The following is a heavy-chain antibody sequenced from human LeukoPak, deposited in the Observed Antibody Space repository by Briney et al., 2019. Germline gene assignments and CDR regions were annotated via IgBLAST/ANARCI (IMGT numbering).Heavy chain of an antibody. CDR3: ARQGAYSGYQAFDY. J-gene: IGHJ4*02. V-gene: IGHV4-39*01. Sequence: SETLSLTCTVSGGSISSSSYYWGWIRQPPGKGLEWIGSIYYSGSTYYNPSLKSRVTISVDTSRNQFSLNLSSVTAADTAVYYCARQGAYSGYQAFDYWGQGTLVSVSS. D-gene: IGHD5-12*01. CDR2: IYYSGST. CDR1: GGSISSSSYY.